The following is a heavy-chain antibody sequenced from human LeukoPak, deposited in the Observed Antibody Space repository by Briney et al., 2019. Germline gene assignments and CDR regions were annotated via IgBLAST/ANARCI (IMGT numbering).Heavy chain of an antibody. J-gene: IGHJ4*02. Sequence: RPGGSLRLSCAASGFTFSSYWMSWVRQAPGKGLEWVANIKQDGSEKYYVDSVKGRFTISRDNVKNSLYLQMNSLRAEDTAVYYCASVTYYDFWSWDWGQGTLVTVSS. V-gene: IGHV3-7*01. D-gene: IGHD3-3*01. CDR3: ASVTYYDFWSWD. CDR2: IKQDGSEK. CDR1: GFTFSSYW.